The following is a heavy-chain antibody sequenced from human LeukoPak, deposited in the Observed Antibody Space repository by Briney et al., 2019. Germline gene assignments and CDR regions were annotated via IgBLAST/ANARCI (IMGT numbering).Heavy chain of an antibody. CDR1: GFTFTSYW. CDR3: ATELVVPAAILGVGGVFDP. D-gene: IGHD2-2*02. J-gene: IGHJ5*02. V-gene: IGHV3-7*01. Sequence: GGSLRLSCTASGFTFTSYWMQWVRQAPGEGLEWVANIKQDGSEKYYVDSVKGRFTISRDNAKNSLYLQMNSLRAEDTAVYYCATELVVPAAILGVGGVFDPWGQGTLVTVSS. CDR2: IKQDGSEK.